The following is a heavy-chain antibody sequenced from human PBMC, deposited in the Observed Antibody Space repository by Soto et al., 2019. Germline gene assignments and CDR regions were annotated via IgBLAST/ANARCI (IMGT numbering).Heavy chain of an antibody. D-gene: IGHD2-8*01. V-gene: IGHV1-24*01. Sequence: GASVKVSCKVSGYTLTELSMHWVRQAPGKGLEWMGGFDPEDGETIYAQKFQGRVTMTEDTSTDYAEPVKGRFAISRDDSNNMVYLQMNSLKIEDTAVYYCTTDSYRTIIIARFDYWGHGTLVTVSS. CDR2: FDPEDGET. CDR1: GYTLTELS. CDR3: VYLQMNSLKIEDTAVYYCTTDSYRTIIIARFDY. J-gene: IGHJ4*01.